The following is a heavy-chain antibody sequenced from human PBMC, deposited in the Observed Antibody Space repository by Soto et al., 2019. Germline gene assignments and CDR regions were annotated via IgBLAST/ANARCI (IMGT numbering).Heavy chain of an antibody. V-gene: IGHV4-38-2*01. D-gene: IGHD4-17*01. CDR1: GYSISSAYY. CDR3: ARLTNMVTTKWFDP. Sequence: PSETLSLTCAVSGYSISSAYYWGCIRQPPGEGLEWIGNIHHSGSTYYNPSLKSRVTISVDTSKNQFSLKMNSVTAADTAVYYCARLTNMVTTKWFDPWGQGTLVTVAS. J-gene: IGHJ5*02. CDR2: IHHSGST.